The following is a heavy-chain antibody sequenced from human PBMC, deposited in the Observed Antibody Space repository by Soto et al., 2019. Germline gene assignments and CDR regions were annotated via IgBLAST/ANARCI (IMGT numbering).Heavy chain of an antibody. J-gene: IGHJ6*02. CDR3: ARVSGTYYDILAGYRGTTYYYYYGMDV. D-gene: IGHD3-9*01. Sequence: PSEILSLTCAVYGGSFSGYYWSWIRQLPGKGLEWIGEFNHSGSTNYNPSLKSRVTISVDTSKNQFSLKLSSVTAADTAVYYCARVSGTYYDILAGYRGTTYYYYYGMDVWGQGTTVTVSS. CDR2: FNHSGST. V-gene: IGHV4-34*01. CDR1: GGSFSGYY.